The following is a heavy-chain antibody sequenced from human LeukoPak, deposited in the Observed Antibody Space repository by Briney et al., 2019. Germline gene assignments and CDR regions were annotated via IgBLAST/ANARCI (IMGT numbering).Heavy chain of an antibody. CDR2: VYYTGST. CDR1: GGSINSYY. Sequence: SETLSLTCTVSGGSINSYYWSWIRQPPGKGLEWIGYVYYTGSTNYNPSLKSRVTMSVDTSKNQFSLKLSSVTAADTAVYYCAREPLEYSSSSGAFDYWGQGTLVTVSS. V-gene: IGHV4-59*12. J-gene: IGHJ4*02. CDR3: AREPLEYSSSSGAFDY. D-gene: IGHD6-6*01.